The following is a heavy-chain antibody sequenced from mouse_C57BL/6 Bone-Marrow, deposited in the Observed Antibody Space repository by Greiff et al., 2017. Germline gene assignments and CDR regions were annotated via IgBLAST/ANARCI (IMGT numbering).Heavy chain of an antibody. V-gene: IGHV1-50*01. CDR2: IDPSDSYT. CDR1: GYTFTSYW. D-gene: IGHD2-5*01. J-gene: IGHJ3*01. CDR3: AREDSNYWFAY. Sequence: QVQLQQPGAELVKPGASVKLSCKASGYTFTSYWMQWVKQRPGQGLEWIGEIDPSDSYTNYNQKFKGKATLTVDTSSSTAYMQRSSLTSEDSAVYYCAREDSNYWFAYWGQGTLVTVSA.